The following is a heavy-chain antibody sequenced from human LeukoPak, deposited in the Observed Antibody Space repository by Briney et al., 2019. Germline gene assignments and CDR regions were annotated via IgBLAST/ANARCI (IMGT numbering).Heavy chain of an antibody. CDR1: GFTFSSFS. CDR2: ITTDSYT. Sequence: GGSLRLSCAASGFTFSSFSLNWVRQGPGKGLEWVSSITTDSYTFYADSVKGRFTISRDNAKNSLYLQMSSLRAEDTAVYYCARVRSNWYEDYWGRGTLVTVSS. V-gene: IGHV3-21*01. J-gene: IGHJ4*02. D-gene: IGHD6-13*01. CDR3: ARVRSNWYEDY.